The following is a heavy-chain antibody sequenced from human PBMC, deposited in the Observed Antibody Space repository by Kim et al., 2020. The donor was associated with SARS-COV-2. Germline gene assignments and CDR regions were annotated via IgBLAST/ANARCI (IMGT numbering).Heavy chain of an antibody. CDR3: ARALVITMVRGVTFYYYYGMDV. Sequence: SVKVSCKASGGTFSSYAISWVRQAPGQGLEWMGGIIPIFGTANYAQKFQGRVTITADESTSTAYMELSSLRSEDTAVYYCARALVITMVRGVTFYYYYGMDVWGQGTTVTVSS. CDR2: IIPIFGTA. V-gene: IGHV1-69*13. J-gene: IGHJ6*02. D-gene: IGHD3-10*01. CDR1: GGTFSSYA.